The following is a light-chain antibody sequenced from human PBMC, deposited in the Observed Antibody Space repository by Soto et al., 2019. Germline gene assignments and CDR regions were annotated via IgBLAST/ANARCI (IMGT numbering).Light chain of an antibody. CDR2: LNSDGSH. J-gene: IGLJ2*01. V-gene: IGLV4-69*01. Sequence: QLVLTQSPSASASLGASDKLTYTLSSGHSSYAIAWHQQRPEKGPRYLMKLNSDGSHSKGDGIPDRFSGSSSGAERYLTISSLQSEDEADYYCQTWVTGIQVFGGGTKLTVL. CDR1: SGHSSYA. CDR3: QTWVTGIQV.